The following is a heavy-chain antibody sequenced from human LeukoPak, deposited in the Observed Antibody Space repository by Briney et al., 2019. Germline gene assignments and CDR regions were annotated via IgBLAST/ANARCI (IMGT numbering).Heavy chain of an antibody. CDR2: FDPADGET. J-gene: IGHJ4*02. D-gene: IGHD6-19*01. V-gene: IGHV1-24*01. CDR3: ATPSPSLAVAQAGCDY. CDR1: GYTLTELS. Sequence: ASVKVSCKVSGYTLTELSMHWGRQAPGTGLEWMGGFDPADGETIYAQKFQGRVTMTEDTSTDTAYMELSSLRSEDTGVYYCATPSPSLAVAQAGCDYGGQGTLVTVSS.